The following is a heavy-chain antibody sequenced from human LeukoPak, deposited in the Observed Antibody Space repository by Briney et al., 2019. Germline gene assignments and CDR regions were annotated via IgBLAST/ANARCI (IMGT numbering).Heavy chain of an antibody. CDR3: ARSSWGSSTNS. Sequence: GGSLRLSCAASGFTFNDYWMSWVRQAPGKGLGWVVNINQDGSEKYYVDSMRGRFTSSRDNARNSLYLQMNSLRADDTAVYYCARSSWGSSTNSWGQGTLVTVSS. CDR2: INQDGSEK. J-gene: IGHJ4*02. D-gene: IGHD3-16*01. V-gene: IGHV3-7*01. CDR1: GFTFNDYW.